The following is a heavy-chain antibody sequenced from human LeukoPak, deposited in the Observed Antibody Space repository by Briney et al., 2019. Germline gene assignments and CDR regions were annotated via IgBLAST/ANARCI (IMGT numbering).Heavy chain of an antibody. J-gene: IGHJ4*02. CDR1: GFTFSTCS. D-gene: IGHD1-26*01. CDR2: ISGSSYHI. Sequence: PGGSLRLSCAASGFTFSTCSMKWVRQAPGKALGWVSSISGSSYHIYYADSVKGRFTISRDNANNLLYLQMNSLRAEDTAVYYCASGTIVGARGADNWGQGTLVTVSS. V-gene: IGHV3-21*01. CDR3: ASGTIVGARGADN.